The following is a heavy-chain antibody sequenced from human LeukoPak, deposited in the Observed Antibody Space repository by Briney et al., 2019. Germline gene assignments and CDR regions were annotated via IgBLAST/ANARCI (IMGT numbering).Heavy chain of an antibody. CDR3: ARGVRDTTFGLADY. J-gene: IGHJ4*02. D-gene: IGHD3-16*01. V-gene: IGHV4-34*01. CDR1: GGSFSGYY. Sequence: SETLSLTCAVYGGSFSGYYWSWIRQPPGKGLEWIGEINHSGSTNFNPSLKSRVTMSVDTSKNHFSLKLSSVTAADTAVYYCARGVRDTTFGLADYWGQGTLVTVSS. CDR2: INHSGST.